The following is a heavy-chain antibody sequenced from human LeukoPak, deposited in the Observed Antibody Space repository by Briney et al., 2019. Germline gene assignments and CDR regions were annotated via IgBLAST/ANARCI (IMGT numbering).Heavy chain of an antibody. CDR3: ARGGPNPSGWHLDN. CDR2: IDGDNGKT. CDR1: GYTFTHYA. Sequence: ASVKVSCKASGYTFTHYALHWVRQAPGQRLQWMGCIDGDNGKTQYSPKFRGRITITRDISANTAYIEVSSLRSGDTAVYYCARGGPNPSGWHLDNWGQGTLVTVSS. J-gene: IGHJ4*02. D-gene: IGHD6-19*01. V-gene: IGHV1-3*01.